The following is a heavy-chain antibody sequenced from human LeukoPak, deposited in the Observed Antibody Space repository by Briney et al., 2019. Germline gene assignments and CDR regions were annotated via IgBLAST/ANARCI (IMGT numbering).Heavy chain of an antibody. D-gene: IGHD1-1*01. CDR2: IHYSGST. CDR3: ARENDYSRRYFDL. Sequence: SETLSLTCTVSGGSISRSTYYWGWIRQPPGKGLEWIGGIHYSGSTHYNPSLKSRVTISVDTSKNQFSLKLSSVTAADTAVYYCARENDYSRRYFDLWGRGILATVSS. V-gene: IGHV4-39*07. CDR1: GGSISRSTYY. J-gene: IGHJ2*01.